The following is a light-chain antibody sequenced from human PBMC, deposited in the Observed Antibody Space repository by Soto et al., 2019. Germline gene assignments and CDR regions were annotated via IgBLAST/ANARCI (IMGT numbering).Light chain of an antibody. J-gene: IGLJ1*01. CDR3: CFSTDSYTFV. CDR1: GSDVGGYNY. Sequence: QSVLAQPRSVSGSPGQSVTISCTGTGSDVGGYNYVSWYQQHPGKAPRLIIYDVSQRPSGVPDRFSGSKSGNTASLTISGLQAEDEADYSCCFSTDSYTFVFGTGTKVTVL. CDR2: DVS. V-gene: IGLV2-11*01.